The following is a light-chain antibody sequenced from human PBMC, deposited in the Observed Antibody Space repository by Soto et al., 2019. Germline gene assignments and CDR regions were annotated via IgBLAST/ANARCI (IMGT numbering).Light chain of an antibody. CDR3: QSYDSSLSALYV. CDR2: GNT. Sequence: QSVLTQPPSVSGAPGQRVTISCTGSSSNIGAGYEVNWYQHLPGAAPKLLIYGNTNRPSGVPDRFSGSKSGTSASLAITGLQAEDEADYCCQSYDSSLSALYVFGTGTKLTVL. CDR1: SSNIGAGYE. J-gene: IGLJ1*01. V-gene: IGLV1-40*01.